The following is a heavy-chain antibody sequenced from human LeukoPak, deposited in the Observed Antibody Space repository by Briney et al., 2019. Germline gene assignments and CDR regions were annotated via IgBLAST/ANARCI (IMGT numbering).Heavy chain of an antibody. Sequence: GGSLRLSCAASGFTFSSYGMHWVRQALGKGLEWVAFIRYDGSNKYYADTVRGRFTISRDNSKSTLCLQMRRLRAEATGVYYCAKDRGSSFDYWGQGTLVTVSS. CDR2: IRYDGSNK. D-gene: IGHD2-15*01. CDR3: AKDRGSSFDY. V-gene: IGHV3-30*02. CDR1: GFTFSSYG. J-gene: IGHJ4*02.